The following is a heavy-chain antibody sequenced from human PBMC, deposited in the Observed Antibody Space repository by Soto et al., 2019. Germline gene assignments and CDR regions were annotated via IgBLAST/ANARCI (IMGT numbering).Heavy chain of an antibody. J-gene: IGHJ6*02. CDR1: GGTFSSYA. CDR2: IIPIFGTA. Sequence: QVQLVQSGAEVKKPGSSVKVYCKASGGTFSSYAISWVRQAPGQGLEWMGGIIPIFGTANYAQKFQGRVTITADESTSTAYMELSSLRSEDTAVYYCASQMGVTGTYGMDVWGQGTTVTVSS. V-gene: IGHV1-69*12. D-gene: IGHD1-7*01. CDR3: ASQMGVTGTYGMDV.